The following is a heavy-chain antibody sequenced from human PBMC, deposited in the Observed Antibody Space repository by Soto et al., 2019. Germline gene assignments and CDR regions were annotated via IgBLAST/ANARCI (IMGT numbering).Heavy chain of an antibody. CDR1: GVIFSGSA. CDR2: ISWNSGSI. V-gene: IGHV3-9*01. CDR3: ARESEDLTSNFDY. Sequence: SLRLSCAASGVIFSGSAIHRVRQASGKGLEWVSGISWNSGSIGYADSVKGRFTISRDNAKNSLYLQMNSLRAEDTALYYCARESEDLTSNFDYWGQGTLVTVSS. J-gene: IGHJ4*02.